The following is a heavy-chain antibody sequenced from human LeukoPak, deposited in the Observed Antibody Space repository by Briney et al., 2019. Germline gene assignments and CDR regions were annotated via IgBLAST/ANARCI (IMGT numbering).Heavy chain of an antibody. CDR3: AKEGYRYGPDY. J-gene: IGHJ4*02. V-gene: IGHV3-30*18. Sequence: GGSLRLSCAASGFTFSSCGMHWVRQAPGKGLEWVAVISYDGSNKYYADSVKGRFTISRDNSKNTLYLQMNSLRAEDTAVYYCAKEGYRYGPDYWGQGTLVTVSS. CDR2: ISYDGSNK. D-gene: IGHD5-18*01. CDR1: GFTFSSCG.